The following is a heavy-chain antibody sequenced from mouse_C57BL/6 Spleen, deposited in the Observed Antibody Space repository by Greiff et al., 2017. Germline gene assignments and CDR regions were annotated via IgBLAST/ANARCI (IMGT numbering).Heavy chain of an antibody. J-gene: IGHJ4*01. CDR2: ISDGGSYT. CDR3: ARDNSYGGYLYYYAMDY. Sequence: EVQLMESGGGLVKPGGSLKLSCAASGFTFSSYAMSWVRQTPEKRLEWVATISDGGSYTYYPDTVKGRFTISRDNAKNNLYLQMSHLKSEDTAMYYCARDNSYGGYLYYYAMDYWGQGTSVTVSS. V-gene: IGHV5-4*01. D-gene: IGHD1-1*02. CDR1: GFTFSSYA.